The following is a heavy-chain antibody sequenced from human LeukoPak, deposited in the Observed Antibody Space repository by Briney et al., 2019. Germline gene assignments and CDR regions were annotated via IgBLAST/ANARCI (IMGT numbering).Heavy chain of an antibody. Sequence: GASVKVSCKASGYTFTGYYMHWVRQAPGQGLEWMGRINPNSGGTNYAQKFQGRVTMTRDTSISTAYMELSRLRSDDTAVYYCARDKQLVRRPGPIDCWGQGTLVTVSS. J-gene: IGHJ4*02. V-gene: IGHV1-2*06. CDR2: INPNSGGT. D-gene: IGHD6-6*01. CDR1: GYTFTGYY. CDR3: ARDKQLVRRPGPIDC.